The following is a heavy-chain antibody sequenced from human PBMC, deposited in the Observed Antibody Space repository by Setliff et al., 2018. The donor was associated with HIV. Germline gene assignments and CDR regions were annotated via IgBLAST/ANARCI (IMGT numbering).Heavy chain of an antibody. CDR3: AREVNDMATIRSPFDI. D-gene: IGHD5-12*01. CDR2: ISSSSSYI. Sequence: GGSLRLSCAASGFTFSRYTMNWVRQAPGKGLEWVSSISSSSSYIYYADSLKGRFTISRDNAKNSLHLQMNSLRAEDTAVYYCAREVNDMATIRSPFDIWGQGTMVTVSS. CDR1: GFTFSRYT. J-gene: IGHJ3*02. V-gene: IGHV3-21*01.